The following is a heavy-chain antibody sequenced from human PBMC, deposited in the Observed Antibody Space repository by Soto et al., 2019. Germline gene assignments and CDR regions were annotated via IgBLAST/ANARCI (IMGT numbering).Heavy chain of an antibody. CDR3: ARLTGGVYDLDRLWEKFDY. Sequence: QITVKESGLTLVKPTETLTLTCTFSVFSLSTNGMGVGWIRQPPGKALEWLALIYWDDDKRYSPSLRSRLTIIKDTSKNQVDLTMTNMDPVDTGTYYCARLTGGVYDLDRLWEKFDYWGQGTLVTVSS. J-gene: IGHJ4*02. CDR2: IYWDDDK. D-gene: IGHD5-12*01. V-gene: IGHV2-5*02. CDR1: VFSLSTNGMG.